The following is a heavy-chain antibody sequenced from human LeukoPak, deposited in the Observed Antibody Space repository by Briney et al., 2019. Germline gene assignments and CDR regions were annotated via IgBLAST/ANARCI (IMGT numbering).Heavy chain of an antibody. V-gene: IGHV3-21*01. CDR1: GFTFSSYS. Sequence: GGSLRLSCAASGFTFSSYSMNWVSQAPGKGLEWVSSISSSSSYIYYADSVRGRFTISRDNAKNPLYLQMNSLRAGDTAVYYCARSPPGGMDVWGQGTTVTVSS. CDR3: ARSPPGGMDV. CDR2: ISSSSSYI. J-gene: IGHJ6*02.